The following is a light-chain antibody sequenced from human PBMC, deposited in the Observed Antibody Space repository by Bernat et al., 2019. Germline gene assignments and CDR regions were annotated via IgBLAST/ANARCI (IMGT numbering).Light chain of an antibody. CDR2: KAS. CDR1: QSISSW. CDR3: QQYNSYSYT. J-gene: IGKJ2*01. Sequence: DIQMTQSPSTLSASVGDRGTITCRASQSISSWLAWYQQKPGKAPKLLIYKASSLESGVPSRFSGSGYGTEFTLTISSLQPDDFATYYCQQYNSYSYTFGQGTKLEIK. V-gene: IGKV1-5*03.